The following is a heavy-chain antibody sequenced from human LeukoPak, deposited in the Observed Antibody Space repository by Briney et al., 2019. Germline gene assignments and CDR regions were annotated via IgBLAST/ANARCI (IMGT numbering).Heavy chain of an antibody. CDR3: AKDSSDYYFDY. CDR1: RFTFSSYG. Sequence: HPGGSLRLSCAASRFTFSSYGMHWVRQAPGKGLEWVAFIRYDGSNKYYADSVKGRFTISRDNSKNTLYVQMNSLRVDDTAVYYCAKDSSDYYFDYWGQGTLVTVSS. J-gene: IGHJ4*02. V-gene: IGHV3-30*02. CDR2: IRYDGSNK. D-gene: IGHD3-22*01.